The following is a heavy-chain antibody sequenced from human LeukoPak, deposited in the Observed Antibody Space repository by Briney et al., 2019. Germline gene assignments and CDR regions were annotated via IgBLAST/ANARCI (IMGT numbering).Heavy chain of an antibody. V-gene: IGHV4-59*01. CDR1: GGSISSYY. Sequence: SETLSLTCTVSGGSISSYYWSWIRQPSGKGLEWIGYIYYSGSTNYNPSLKSRVTISVDTSKNQFSLKLSSVTAADTAVYYCASSRWYYYMDVWGKGTTVTVSS. CDR3: ASSRWYYYMDV. CDR2: IYYSGST. D-gene: IGHD2-15*01. J-gene: IGHJ6*03.